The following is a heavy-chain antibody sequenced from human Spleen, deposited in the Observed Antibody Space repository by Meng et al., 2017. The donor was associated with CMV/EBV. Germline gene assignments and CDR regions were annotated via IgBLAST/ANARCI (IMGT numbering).Heavy chain of an antibody. V-gene: IGHV3-21*04. D-gene: IGHD6-13*01. J-gene: IGHJ6*02. CDR3: ARDRQQAPYYYGVDV. CDR2: ISSSSSDI. CDR1: GFTFSSFS. Sequence: GESLKISCAASGFTFSSFSMNWVRQAPGKGLEWVSSISSSSSDIYYADSVKGRFTISRDNAKNSLYLQMNSLRAEDTALYYCARDRQQAPYYYGVDVWGQGTTVTVSS.